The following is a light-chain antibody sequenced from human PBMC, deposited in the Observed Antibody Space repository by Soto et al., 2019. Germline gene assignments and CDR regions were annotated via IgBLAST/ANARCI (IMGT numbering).Light chain of an antibody. CDR2: GAS. Sequence: EIVMTQSPATLSVSPRERATLSCRASQSVSSNLAWYQQKPGQAPRLLIYGASTRATGIPARFSGSGSGKEFTLTISSLQSEDFAVYYCQQYNNWPGTFGQGTKVEIK. V-gene: IGKV3-15*01. CDR3: QQYNNWPGT. CDR1: QSVSSN. J-gene: IGKJ1*01.